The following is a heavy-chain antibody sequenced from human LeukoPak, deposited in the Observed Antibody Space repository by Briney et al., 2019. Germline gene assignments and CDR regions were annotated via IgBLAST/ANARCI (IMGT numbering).Heavy chain of an antibody. D-gene: IGHD6-13*01. CDR3: AKDIRPVVWQRVPWFDP. V-gene: IGHV3-9*01. J-gene: IGHJ5*02. Sequence: PGGSLRLSCAASGFTFDDYAMHWVRQAPGKGLEWVSGISWNGGSIGYADSVKGRFTISRDNAKNSLYLQMNSLRAEDTALYYCAKDIRPVVWQRVPWFDPWGQGTLVTVSS. CDR1: GFTFDDYA. CDR2: ISWNGGSI.